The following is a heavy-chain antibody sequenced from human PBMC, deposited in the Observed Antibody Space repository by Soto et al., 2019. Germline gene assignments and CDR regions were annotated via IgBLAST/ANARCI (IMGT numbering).Heavy chain of an antibody. D-gene: IGHD6-19*01. V-gene: IGHV3-23*01. CDR2: ISGSGGST. CDR1: GFTFSSYA. Sequence: GGSLRLSCAASGFTFSSYAMSWVRQAPGKGLEWVSAISGSGGSTYYADSVKGRFTISRDNSKNTPYLQMNSLSAEDTAVYHCASGAVAGVYGMDVWGQGTTVTVSS. CDR3: ASGAVAGVYGMDV. J-gene: IGHJ6*02.